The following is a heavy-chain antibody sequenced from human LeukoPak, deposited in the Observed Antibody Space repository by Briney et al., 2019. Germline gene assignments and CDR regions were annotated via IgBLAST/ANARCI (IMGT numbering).Heavy chain of an antibody. D-gene: IGHD3-16*01. J-gene: IGHJ5*02. Sequence: PGGSLRLSCAASGFTFSSYWMHWVRQAPGKGLVWVSRINTDGSSTSYADSVKGRFTISRDNAKNTLYLQMNSLRAEDTAVYYCARGKLIIRSYANWFDPWGQGTLVTVSS. V-gene: IGHV3-74*01. CDR2: INTDGSST. CDR3: ARGKLIIRSYANWFDP. CDR1: GFTFSSYW.